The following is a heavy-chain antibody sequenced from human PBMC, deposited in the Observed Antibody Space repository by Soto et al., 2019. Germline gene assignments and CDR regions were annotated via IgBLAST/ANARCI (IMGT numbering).Heavy chain of an antibody. J-gene: IGHJ5*02. CDR3: ARDLGLEEGDYGSRNWFDP. V-gene: IGHV4-30-4*01. CDR1: GGSISSGDYY. CDR2: IYYSGST. D-gene: IGHD3-10*01. Sequence: LSLTCTVSGGSISSGDYYWSWIRQPPGKGLEWIGYIYYSGSTYYNPSLKSRVTISVDTSKNQFSLKLSSVTAADTAVYYCARDLGLEEGDYGSRNWFDPWGQGTLVTVSS.